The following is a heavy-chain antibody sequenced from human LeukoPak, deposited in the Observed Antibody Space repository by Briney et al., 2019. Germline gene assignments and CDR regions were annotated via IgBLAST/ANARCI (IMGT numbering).Heavy chain of an antibody. Sequence: PSGTLSLTCAVSGGSISSSNWWSWVRQPPGKGLEWIGEIYHSGSTNYNPSLKSRVTISVDKSKNQFSLKLSSVTAADTAVYYCARGIIVGATWGENYNCFDPWGQGTLVTVSS. D-gene: IGHD1-26*01. J-gene: IGHJ5*02. CDR2: IYHSGST. CDR1: GGSISSSNW. CDR3: ARGIIVGATWGENYNCFDP. V-gene: IGHV4-4*02.